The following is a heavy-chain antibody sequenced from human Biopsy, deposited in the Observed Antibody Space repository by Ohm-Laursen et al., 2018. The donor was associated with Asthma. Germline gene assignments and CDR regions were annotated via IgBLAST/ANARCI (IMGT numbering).Heavy chain of an antibody. CDR1: GGTFNTYV. Sequence: SSVNVSCKSLGGTFNTYVIGWVRQAPGQGLEWMGGINFVFGTTTYPQKFQGRVTITADDSTSTVYMELSSLRSEDTAVYYCARKAGSCISRTCYSLDFWGQGTLVTVSS. J-gene: IGHJ4*02. CDR3: ARKAGSCISRTCYSLDF. D-gene: IGHD2-2*01. CDR2: INFVFGTT. V-gene: IGHV1-69*01.